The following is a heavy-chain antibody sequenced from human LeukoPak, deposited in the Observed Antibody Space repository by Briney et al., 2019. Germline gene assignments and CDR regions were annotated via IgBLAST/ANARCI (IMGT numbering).Heavy chain of an antibody. CDR3: ARHEGYYDSSGYYYY. Sequence: GGSLRLSCAASGFTVSSNYMSWVRQAPGKGLEWVSVIYSGGSTYYADSVKGRFTISRDNSKNTLYLQMNSLRAEDTAVYYCARHEGYYDSSGYYYYWGQGTLVTVSS. V-gene: IGHV3-66*04. CDR2: IYSGGST. CDR1: GFTVSSNY. J-gene: IGHJ4*02. D-gene: IGHD3-22*01.